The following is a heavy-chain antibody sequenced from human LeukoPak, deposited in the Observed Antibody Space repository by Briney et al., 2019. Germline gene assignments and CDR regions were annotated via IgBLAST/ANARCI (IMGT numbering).Heavy chain of an antibody. CDR3: AREPQRWLQPDAFDI. J-gene: IGHJ3*02. V-gene: IGHV1-46*01. CDR2: INPSGGST. CDR1: GYTFTSYY. D-gene: IGHD5-12*01. Sequence: ASVKVSCKASGYTFTSYYMHWVRQAPGQGLEWMGIINPSGGSTSYTQKFQGRVTMTRDTSTSTVHMELSSLRSEDTAVYYCAREPQRWLQPDAFDIWGQGTMVTVSS.